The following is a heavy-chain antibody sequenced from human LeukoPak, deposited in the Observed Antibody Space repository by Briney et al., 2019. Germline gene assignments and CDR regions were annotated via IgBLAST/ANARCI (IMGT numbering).Heavy chain of an antibody. CDR1: GGSISRYY. J-gene: IGHJ4*02. CDR3: EREGSSRWAGFDY. V-gene: IGHV4-59*01. Sequence: SETLSLTCTVSGGSISRYYWSWIRQPPGKGLERIGYIYYSGSTNYNPSLKSRVTISVDTAKNQFFLKLSSVTAADTAVYYCEREGSSRWAGFDYWGQGTLVTVSS. D-gene: IGHD3-10*01. CDR2: IYYSGST.